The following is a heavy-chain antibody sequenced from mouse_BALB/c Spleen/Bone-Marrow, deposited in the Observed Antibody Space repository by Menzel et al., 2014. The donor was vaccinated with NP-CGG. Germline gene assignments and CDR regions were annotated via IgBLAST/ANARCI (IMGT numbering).Heavy chain of an antibody. V-gene: IGHV1S135*01. CDR2: IDPYSGGT. Sequence: VQLQQSGPELVKPGASVKVSCKASGYAFTSYNMYWVKQSHGKSLEWIGYIDPYSGGTSYNQKFKGKATLTVDKSSNTAYMHLNSLTSEDSAVYYCARRVYYDYYAMDYWGQGTSVTVSS. CDR1: GYAFTSYN. D-gene: IGHD1-1*01. CDR3: ARRVYYDYYAMDY. J-gene: IGHJ4*01.